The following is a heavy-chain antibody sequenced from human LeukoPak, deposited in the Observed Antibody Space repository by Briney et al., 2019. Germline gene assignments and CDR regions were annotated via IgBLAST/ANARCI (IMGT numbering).Heavy chain of an antibody. V-gene: IGHV3-48*01. CDR2: ISSSSSTI. CDR3: AKVSADDIVGTDY. J-gene: IGHJ4*02. D-gene: IGHD2-15*01. CDR1: GFTFSSYS. Sequence: GGSLRLSCAASGFTFSSYSMNWVRQAPGKGLEWVSYISSSSSTIYYADSVKGRFTISRDNAKNSLYLQMNSLRAEDTAVYYCAKVSADDIVGTDYWGQGTLVTVSS.